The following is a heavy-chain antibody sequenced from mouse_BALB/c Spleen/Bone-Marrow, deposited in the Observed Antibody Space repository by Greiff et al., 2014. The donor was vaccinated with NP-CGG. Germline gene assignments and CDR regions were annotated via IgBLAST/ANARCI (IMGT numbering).Heavy chain of an antibody. V-gene: IGHV2-6-4*01. CDR3: ARKDYDEAWFAY. CDR2: IWGGGST. J-gene: IGHJ3*01. Sequence: VHLVESGPGLVAPSQSLSITCTVSGFSLSRYSVHWVRQPPGKGLEWLGMIWGGGSTDYNSALKSRLSISKDNSKSQVFLKMNSLQSDDIAMYYCARKDYDEAWFAYWGQGTLVTVSA. CDR1: GFSLSRYS. D-gene: IGHD2-4*01.